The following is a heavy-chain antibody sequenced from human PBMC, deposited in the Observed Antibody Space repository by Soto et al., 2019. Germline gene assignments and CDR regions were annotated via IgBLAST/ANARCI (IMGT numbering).Heavy chain of an antibody. V-gene: IGHV4-30-2*01. J-gene: IGHJ5*02. CDR2: IYHSGST. Sequence: NPSETLSLTCAVSGGSISSGGYSWSWIRQPPGKGLEWIGYIYHSGSTYYNPSLKSRVTMTKDTSTSTVYMELNSLTSEDTAVYYCARDQSWHDLVWWFDPWGQGTLVTVSS. CDR3: ARDQSWHDLVWWFDP. CDR1: GGSISSGGYS. D-gene: IGHD1-1*01.